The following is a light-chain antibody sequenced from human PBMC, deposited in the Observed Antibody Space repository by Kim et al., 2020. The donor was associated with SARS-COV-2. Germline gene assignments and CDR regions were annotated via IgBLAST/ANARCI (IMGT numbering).Light chain of an antibody. Sequence: DIQMTQSPSSLSASVGDRVTITGRASQSISNYLNWYQQKPGKAPKLLIFEASGLQSGVPSRFSGSGSGTDFTLTISSLQPDDFATYYCEQSYSTPHTFGGGTKVGIK. J-gene: IGKJ4*01. CDR2: EAS. V-gene: IGKV1-39*01. CDR3: EQSYSTPHT. CDR1: QSISNY.